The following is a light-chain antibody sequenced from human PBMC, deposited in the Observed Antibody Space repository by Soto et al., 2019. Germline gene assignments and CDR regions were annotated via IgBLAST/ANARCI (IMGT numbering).Light chain of an antibody. Sequence: EIVLTQSLATLSLSPGERATLSCRASQSVSSYLAWYQQKPGQAPRLLIHDASNRATGIPARFSGSGSGTDFTLTISSLDPEDFAVYYCQQRSNWPTFGGGTKVEIK. V-gene: IGKV3-11*01. CDR1: QSVSSY. CDR3: QQRSNWPT. CDR2: DAS. J-gene: IGKJ4*01.